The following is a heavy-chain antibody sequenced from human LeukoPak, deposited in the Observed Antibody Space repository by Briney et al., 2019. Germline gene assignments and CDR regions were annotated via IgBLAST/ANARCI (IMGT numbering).Heavy chain of an antibody. J-gene: IGHJ5*02. CDR1: GGSISSHY. D-gene: IGHD2-8*01. CDR2: IYPSGSS. V-gene: IGHV4-4*09. CDR3: ARLYPLHNWIDP. Sequence: PSETLSLTCTVSGGSISSHYWSWIRQPPGKGLEWIGYIYPSGSSRYNPSLKSRVTISVDTSKKQFSLKLSSVTAADTAVYYCARLYPLHNWIDPWGQGTLVTVSS.